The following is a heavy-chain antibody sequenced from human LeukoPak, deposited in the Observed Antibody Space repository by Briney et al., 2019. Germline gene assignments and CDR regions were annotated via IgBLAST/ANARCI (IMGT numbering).Heavy chain of an antibody. V-gene: IGHV4-59*01. CDR3: SRGRAASFDM. J-gene: IGHJ3*02. Sequence: TSETLSLTCTVFGDSISSSYWNWIRQPPGKGVEWIGYIYYTGSTTYNPSLKSRVTISVDTSKNQFSLKLNSVTAADTAVYYCSRGRAASFDMWGQGTVVTVSS. CDR1: GDSISSSY. D-gene: IGHD5-12*01. CDR2: IYYTGST.